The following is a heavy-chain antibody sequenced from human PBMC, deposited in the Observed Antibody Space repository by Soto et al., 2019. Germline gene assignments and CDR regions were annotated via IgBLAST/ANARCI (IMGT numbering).Heavy chain of an antibody. V-gene: IGHV2-5*02. CDR1: GFSLSTSGVG. Sequence: QITLKESGPTLVKPTQTLTLTCTFSGFSLSTSGVGVGWIRQPPGKALEWLALIYWDDDKRYSPSLKSKLTITKDTSKNQVVLTMTNVDPVDTATYYCAHIDYYDNRHAFGIWGQGTMVTVSS. CDR3: AHIDYYDNRHAFGI. J-gene: IGHJ3*02. CDR2: IYWDDDK. D-gene: IGHD3-22*01.